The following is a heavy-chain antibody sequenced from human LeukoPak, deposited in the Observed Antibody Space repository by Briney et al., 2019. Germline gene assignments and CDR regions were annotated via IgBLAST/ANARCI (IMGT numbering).Heavy chain of an antibody. CDR2: ILYDENNK. CDR1: GFTFSRYA. J-gene: IGHJ4*02. D-gene: IGHD3-10*01. CDR3: ARDEAGESRTSPVVRGATFDY. V-gene: IGHV3-30-3*01. Sequence: GGSLRLSCAASGFTFSRYAMHWVRQAPGKGLEWVAVILYDENNKNYADSVKGRFTVSRDNFKNTVYLEMNSLRAEDTAVYYCARDEAGESRTSPVVRGATFDYWGQGTLVTVSS.